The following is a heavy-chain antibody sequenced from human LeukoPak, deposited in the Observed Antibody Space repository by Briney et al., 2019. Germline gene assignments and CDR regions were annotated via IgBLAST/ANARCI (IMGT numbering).Heavy chain of an antibody. D-gene: IGHD6-19*01. CDR2: ISSNGVNT. CDR3: VKALSGWYPRKLFDY. J-gene: IGHJ4*02. V-gene: IGHV3-64*05. CDR1: GFTFSTKS. Sequence: PGGSLRLSCSASGFTFSTKSMDWVRQAPGKGLEYVSSISSNGVNTYYADSVKGRFTISRDNSKNTLYIQMNSLRVEDTAVYYCVKALSGWYPRKLFDYWGQGTRVTVSS.